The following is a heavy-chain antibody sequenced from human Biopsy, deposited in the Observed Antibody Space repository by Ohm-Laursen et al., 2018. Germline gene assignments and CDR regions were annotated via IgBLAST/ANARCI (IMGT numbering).Heavy chain of an antibody. V-gene: IGHV1-69*04. CDR1: TGTFDSYG. J-gene: IGHJ4*02. CDR2: IIPILRTT. CDR3: AREAIGYQLPCDD. D-gene: IGHD2-15*01. Sequence: SVKVSCKASTGTFDSYGVTWVRQAPGQGLEWMGRIIPILRTTTYAPKFQGRVTFTADKSSSTAYLELSSLTSEDTAMFYCAREAIGYQLPCDDWGQGTLVTVSS.